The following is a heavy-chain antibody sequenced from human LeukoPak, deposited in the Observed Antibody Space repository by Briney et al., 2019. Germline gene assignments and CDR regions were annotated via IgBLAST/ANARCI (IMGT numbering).Heavy chain of an antibody. CDR1: GFTFSSYA. J-gene: IGHJ5*02. CDR2: ISGSGGST. CDR3: AKGKDWFDP. Sequence: GGSLRLSCAASASGFTFSSYAMSWVRQAPGKGLEWVSAISGSGGSTYYADSVKGRFTISRDNSKNTLYLQMNSLRVEGTAIYYCAKGKDWFDPWGQGTLVTVSS. V-gene: IGHV3-23*01.